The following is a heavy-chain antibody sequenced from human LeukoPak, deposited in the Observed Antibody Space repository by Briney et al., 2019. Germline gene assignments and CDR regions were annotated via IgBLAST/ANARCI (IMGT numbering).Heavy chain of an antibody. D-gene: IGHD3-9*01. CDR2: INPSGGST. CDR3: ARASTVYDILTGRHPTFDY. CDR1: GYTFTSYY. Sequence: ASVKVSCKASGYTFTSYYMHWVRQAPGQGLEWMGIINPSGGSTSYAQKFQGRVTMTRDTSTSTVYMELSSLRSEDTAVYYCARASTVYDILTGRHPTFDYWGQGTLATVSS. V-gene: IGHV1-46*01. J-gene: IGHJ4*02.